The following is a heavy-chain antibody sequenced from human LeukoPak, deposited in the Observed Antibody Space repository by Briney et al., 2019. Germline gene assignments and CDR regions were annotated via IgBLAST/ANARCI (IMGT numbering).Heavy chain of an antibody. Sequence: PGGSLRLSCAASGFTFSSYSMNWVRQAPGKGLEWVSYISSSSSTIYYADSVKGRFTISRDNAKNSLYLQMNSLRASDTAVYYCARELNGAFDPWGQGTLVTVSS. CDR3: ARELNGAFDP. CDR1: GFTFSSYS. D-gene: IGHD1-1*01. J-gene: IGHJ5*02. CDR2: ISSSSSTI. V-gene: IGHV3-48*04.